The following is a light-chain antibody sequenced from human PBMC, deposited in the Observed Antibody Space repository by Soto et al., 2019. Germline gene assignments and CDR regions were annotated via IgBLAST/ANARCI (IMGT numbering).Light chain of an antibody. Sequence: EIVMTQSPGTLSVSPGERATLSCRASQSVSSNLAWYQQKPGQAPRLLIYGASTRATGIPARFSGSGPETEFTLTISSLQSEDFAVYYCQQFYNWPRTFGQGTKV. J-gene: IGKJ1*01. CDR3: QQFYNWPRT. V-gene: IGKV3-15*01. CDR2: GAS. CDR1: QSVSSN.